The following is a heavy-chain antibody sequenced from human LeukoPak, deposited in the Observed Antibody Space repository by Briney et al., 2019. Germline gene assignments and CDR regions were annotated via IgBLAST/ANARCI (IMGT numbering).Heavy chain of an antibody. J-gene: IGHJ4*02. CDR3: AKTLRRYSPDY. CDR1: GYTFTSYG. D-gene: IGHD5-18*01. CDR2: INSYNGKT. V-gene: IGHV1-18*01. Sequence: ASVTVSFKASGYTFTSYGFSWVRQAPGQGREGMGWINSYNGKTNYAQKFLGRVTITTDTSTSTAYMQLGNLRSDDTAMYYCAKTLRRYSPDYWGQGTLVTVSS.